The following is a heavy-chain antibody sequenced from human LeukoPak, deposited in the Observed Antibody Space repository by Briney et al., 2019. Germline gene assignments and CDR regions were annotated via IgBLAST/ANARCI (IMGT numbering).Heavy chain of an antibody. CDR2: IIPIFGTA. J-gene: IGHJ4*02. V-gene: IGHV1-69*06. D-gene: IGHD2-15*01. CDR3: ARDRVCSGGSCYSYFDY. Sequence: ASVKVSCKASGGTFGSYAISWVRQAPGQGLEWMGGIIPIFGTANYAQKFQGRVTITADKSTSTAYMELSSLRSEDTAVYYCARDRVCSGGSCYSYFDYWGQGTLVTVSS. CDR1: GGTFGSYA.